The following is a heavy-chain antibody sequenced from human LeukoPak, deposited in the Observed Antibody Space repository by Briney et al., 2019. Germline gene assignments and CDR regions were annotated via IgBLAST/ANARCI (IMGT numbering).Heavy chain of an antibody. CDR3: AKARNVGALDY. CDR2: ISYDGSNK. D-gene: IGHD1-26*01. Sequence: AGGSLRLSCAASGFTFSSYGMHWVRQAPDKGLEWVAVISYDGSNKYYADSVKGRFTISRDNSKNTLYLQMNSLRAEDTAVYYCAKARNVGALDYWGQGTLVTVSS. CDR1: GFTFSSYG. V-gene: IGHV3-30*18. J-gene: IGHJ4*02.